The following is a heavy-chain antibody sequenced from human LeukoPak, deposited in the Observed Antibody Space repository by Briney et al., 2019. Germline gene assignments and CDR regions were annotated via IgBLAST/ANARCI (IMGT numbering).Heavy chain of an antibody. V-gene: IGHV3-30*02. CDR2: IRFDGSEK. Sequence: PGGSLRLSCVASGVSFSSYGMHWVRRAPGKGREWRTLIRFDGSEKYYADSVKGRFTISRDYSKNTLFLQMSSLRPEDMAVYYCARDKYCSSTSCGSYFDYWGQGTLVTVSS. D-gene: IGHD2-2*01. CDR1: GVSFSSYG. CDR3: ARDKYCSSTSCGSYFDY. J-gene: IGHJ4*02.